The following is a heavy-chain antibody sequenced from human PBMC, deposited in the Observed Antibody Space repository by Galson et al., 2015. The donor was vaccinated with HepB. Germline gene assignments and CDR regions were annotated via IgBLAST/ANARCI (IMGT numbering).Heavy chain of an antibody. J-gene: IGHJ3*02. CDR3: ARDTSYCSGGSCYWYAFDI. CDR2: INPSGGST. D-gene: IGHD2-15*01. CDR1: GYTFTSYY. V-gene: IGHV1-46*01. Sequence: SVKVSCKASGYTFTSYYMHWVRQAPGQGLEWMGIINPSGGSTSYAQEFQGRVTMTRDTSTSTVYMELSSLRSEDTAVYYCARDTSYCSGGSCYWYAFDIWGQGTMVTVSS.